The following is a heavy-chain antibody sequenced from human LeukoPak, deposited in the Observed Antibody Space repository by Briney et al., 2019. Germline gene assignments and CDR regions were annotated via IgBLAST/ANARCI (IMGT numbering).Heavy chain of an antibody. Sequence: SETLSLTCTVSGGSISSYYWSWIRQPPGKGLEWIGYIYYSGSTNYNPSLKSRVTISVDTSKNQFSLKLSSVTAADTAVYYCARGRIVAAAGLRWFDPWGQGTLVTVSS. CDR3: ARGRIVAAAGLRWFDP. V-gene: IGHV4-59*01. CDR2: IYYSGST. J-gene: IGHJ5*02. CDR1: GGSISSYY. D-gene: IGHD6-13*01.